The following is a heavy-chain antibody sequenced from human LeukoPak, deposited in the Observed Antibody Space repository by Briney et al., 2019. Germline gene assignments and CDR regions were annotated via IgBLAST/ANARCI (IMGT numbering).Heavy chain of an antibody. CDR3: ARSFAHVERYYFDY. Sequence: GESLKISCKGSGYSFISYWIGWLRQMPGKGLEWMGIIYPGDSDTTYSPSFQGQVTISADKSINTAYLQWRSLKASDTAMYYCARSFAHVERYYFDYWGQGTLVSVSS. CDR1: GYSFISYW. V-gene: IGHV5-51*01. D-gene: IGHD1-1*01. J-gene: IGHJ4*02. CDR2: IYPGDSDT.